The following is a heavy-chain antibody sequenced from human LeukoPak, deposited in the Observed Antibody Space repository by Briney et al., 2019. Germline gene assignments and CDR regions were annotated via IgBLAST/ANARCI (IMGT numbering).Heavy chain of an antibody. CDR2: ISAYNGNT. Sequence: ASVKVSCKASGYTFTSYGISWVRQAPGQGLEWMGWISAYNGNTNYAQKLQGRVTMTTDTSTSTAYMELRSLRSDDTAVYYCARDTDGYNSDYFDYWGQGTLVTVSS. V-gene: IGHV1-18*01. D-gene: IGHD5-24*01. J-gene: IGHJ4*02. CDR1: GYTFTSYG. CDR3: ARDTDGYNSDYFDY.